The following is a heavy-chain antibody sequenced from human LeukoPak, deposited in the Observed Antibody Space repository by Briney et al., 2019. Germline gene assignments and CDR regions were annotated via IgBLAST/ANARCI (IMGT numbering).Heavy chain of an antibody. CDR1: GFTVSSNY. J-gene: IGHJ4*02. D-gene: IGHD2-2*01. Sequence: GGSLRLSCAAAGFTVSSNYMSWVRQAPGKGLEWVSVIYSGGSNTDYADSVKGRFTISRDNSKNTLYLQMNSLRAEDTAVYYCAKSKTPYCSSTNCLMFDYWGQGALVTVSS. V-gene: IGHV3-23*03. CDR3: AKSKTPYCSSTNCLMFDY. CDR2: IYSGGSNT.